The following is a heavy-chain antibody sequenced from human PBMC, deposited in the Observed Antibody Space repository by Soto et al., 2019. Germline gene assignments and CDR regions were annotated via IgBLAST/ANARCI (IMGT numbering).Heavy chain of an antibody. V-gene: IGHV4-39*01. Sequence: SETLSLTCIVSGGSINSSSYFWGWVRQPPGKGLEWIGSIYYSGSTYYNPSLKSRVTISADTSANQFSLMVNSATAADTAIYYCPRLPSPHCVDYWGQGALVTVSS. CDR2: IYYSGST. J-gene: IGHJ4*02. CDR3: PRLPSPHCVDY. CDR1: GGSINSSSYF. D-gene: IGHD2-21*01.